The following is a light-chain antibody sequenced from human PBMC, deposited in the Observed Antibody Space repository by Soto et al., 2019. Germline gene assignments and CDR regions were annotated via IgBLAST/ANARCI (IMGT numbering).Light chain of an antibody. J-gene: IGKJ1*01. Sequence: EIVLTQSPGTLSLSPGERATLSCRASQSVSSIYLAWYQQKPGQAPRLLIYGASSRATGIPDRFSGSGSGTDFPLTISRLEPEDFEVYYCQQYGSSRLTFGQGTKVEI. V-gene: IGKV3-20*01. CDR3: QQYGSSRLT. CDR2: GAS. CDR1: QSVSSIY.